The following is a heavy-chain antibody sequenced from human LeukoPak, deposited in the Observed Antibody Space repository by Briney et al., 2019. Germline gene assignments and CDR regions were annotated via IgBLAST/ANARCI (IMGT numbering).Heavy chain of an antibody. CDR2: ISYDGSNK. J-gene: IGHJ4*02. CDR1: GFTFSSYA. V-gene: IGHV3-30-3*01. D-gene: IGHD1-7*01. Sequence: GGSLRLSCAASGFTFSSYAMHWVRQAPGKGLEWVAVISYDGSNKYYADSVKGRFTISRDNSKNTLYLQMNSLRAEDTAVYYCAKDYLKYNWNYVSYFDYWGQGTLVTVSS. CDR3: AKDYLKYNWNYVSYFDY.